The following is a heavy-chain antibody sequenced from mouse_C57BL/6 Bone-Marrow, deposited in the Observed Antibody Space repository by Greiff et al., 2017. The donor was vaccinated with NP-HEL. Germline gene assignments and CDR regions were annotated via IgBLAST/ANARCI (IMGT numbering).Heavy chain of an antibody. Sequence: EVKLMDSGPELVKPGASVKISCKASGYTFTDYYMNWVKQSHGKSLEWIGDINPNNGGTSYNQKFKGKATLTVDKSSSTAYMELRSLTSEDSAVYYCARLFAYWGQGTLVTVSA. CDR1: GYTFTDYY. J-gene: IGHJ3*01. V-gene: IGHV1-26*01. CDR2: INPNNGGT. CDR3: ARLFAY.